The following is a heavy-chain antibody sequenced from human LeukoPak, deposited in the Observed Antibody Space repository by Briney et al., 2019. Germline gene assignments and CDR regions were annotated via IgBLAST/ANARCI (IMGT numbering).Heavy chain of an antibody. CDR3: AREYLSRGFDY. D-gene: IGHD3-16*02. CDR2: ISSSSSTI. CDR1: GFTFSSYS. Sequence: GGSLRLSCAASGFTFSSYSMNWVRQAPGKGLEWVSYISSSSSTIYYADSVKGRFTISRDNAKNSLYLQMNSLRAEDTAVYYCAREYLSRGFDYWGQGTLVTVSS. J-gene: IGHJ4*02. V-gene: IGHV3-48*01.